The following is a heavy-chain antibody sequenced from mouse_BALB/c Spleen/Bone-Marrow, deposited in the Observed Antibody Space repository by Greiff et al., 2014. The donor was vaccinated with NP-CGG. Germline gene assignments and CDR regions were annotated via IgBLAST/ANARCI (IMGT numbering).Heavy chain of an antibody. CDR2: INSNGGST. J-gene: IGHJ2*01. CDR1: GFTFSSYG. V-gene: IGHV5-6-3*01. D-gene: IGHD2-1*01. CDR3: ARGNYGNYVDYFDY. Sequence: EVQLVESGGGLVQPGGSLKLSCAASGFTFSSYGMSWVRQTPDKRLELVASINSNGGSTYYPDSVKGRFTISRDNAKNTLSLQMGSLKSEDTAMYYCARGNYGNYVDYFDYWGQGTTLTVSS.